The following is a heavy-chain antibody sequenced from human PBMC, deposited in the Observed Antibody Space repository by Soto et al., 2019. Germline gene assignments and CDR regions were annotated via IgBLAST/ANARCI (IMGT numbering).Heavy chain of an antibody. V-gene: IGHV4-30-4*01. CDR2: IYYSGST. CDR1: GGSISSGDYY. J-gene: IGHJ5*02. Sequence: QVQLQESGPGLVKPSQTLALTCTVSGGSISSGDYYWSWIRQPPGKGLEWIGYIYYSGSTYYNPSLTSRVTISVDTAKNQFSLKLSSVTAADTAVYYCAILKLGYSTFDPWGQGTLVTVSS. D-gene: IGHD5-18*01. CDR3: AILKLGYSTFDP.